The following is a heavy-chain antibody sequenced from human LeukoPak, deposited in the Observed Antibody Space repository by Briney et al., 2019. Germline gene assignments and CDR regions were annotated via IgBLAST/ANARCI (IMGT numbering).Heavy chain of an antibody. CDR3: ARGGGEIWNDNY. CDR1: GFTFSSYS. V-gene: IGHV3-21*01. CDR2: ISSSSSYI. D-gene: IGHD1-1*01. J-gene: IGHJ4*02. Sequence: PGGSLRLSCAASGFTFSSYSMSWVRQAPGKGLEWVSSISSSSSYIYYADSVKGRFTISRDNAKNSLYLQMNSLRAEDTAVYYCARGGGEIWNDNYWGQGTLATVSS.